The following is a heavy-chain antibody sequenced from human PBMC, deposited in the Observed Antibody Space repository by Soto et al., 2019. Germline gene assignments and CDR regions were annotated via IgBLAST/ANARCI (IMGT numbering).Heavy chain of an antibody. CDR1: GFAFSSYA. D-gene: IGHD2-2*01. Sequence: GGRILWWAASGFAFSSYAMHWVRQAPGKGLEWVAVISYDGSNKYYADSVKGRFTIPRDNSKTPLYLQMNSLRAEETAVYYCASPYQPLTDYWGQGT. V-gene: IGHV3-30-3*02. CDR3: ASPYQPLTDY. J-gene: IGHJ4*02. CDR2: ISYDGSNK.